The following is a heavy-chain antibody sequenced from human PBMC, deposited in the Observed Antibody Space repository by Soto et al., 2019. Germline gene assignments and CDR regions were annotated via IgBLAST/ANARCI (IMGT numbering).Heavy chain of an antibody. V-gene: IGHV3-74*01. J-gene: IGHJ4*02. Sequence: PGGSLRLSCAASGFTFSGYWMHWVRQTPEKGLVWVSRINIDGSATTYADSVKGRFTISRDNAKNTLYLQMNSLRAEDTAVYYCARGSGSGSLSFWGQGTSVTVSS. CDR2: INIDGSAT. D-gene: IGHD3-10*01. CDR3: ARGSGSGSLSF. CDR1: GFTFSGYW.